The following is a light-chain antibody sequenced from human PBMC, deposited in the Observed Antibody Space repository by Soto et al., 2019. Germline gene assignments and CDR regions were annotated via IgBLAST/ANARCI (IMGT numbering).Light chain of an antibody. CDR1: QSISSW. J-gene: IGKJ1*01. CDR2: AAS. V-gene: IGKV1-5*01. CDR3: QHYNSSPWT. Sequence: DIQMTQSPSTLSASVGDRVTITCRVIQSISSWLAWYQQKPGKAPKLLIYAASSLESGVPSRFSGSRSGTDFTLTISSLQPDDFATYYCQHYNSSPWTFGQGTKVEVK.